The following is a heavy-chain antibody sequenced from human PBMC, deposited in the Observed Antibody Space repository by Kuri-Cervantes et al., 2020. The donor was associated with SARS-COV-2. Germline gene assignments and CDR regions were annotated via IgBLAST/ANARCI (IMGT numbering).Heavy chain of an antibody. CDR2: IWYDGRNT. V-gene: IGHV3-33*08. CDR3: ARNHSMDV. J-gene: IGHJ6*03. CDR1: GFTFSDCD. Sequence: LKISCASSGFTFSDCDRHWVRQAPGKGLEWVAVIWYDGRNTYYTGSVKGRFTISRDNSKNMLYLEVNSLRAEDTAVYYCARNHSMDVWGTGTAVTVSS.